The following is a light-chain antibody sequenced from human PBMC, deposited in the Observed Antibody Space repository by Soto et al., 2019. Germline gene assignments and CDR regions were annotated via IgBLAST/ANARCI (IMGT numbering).Light chain of an antibody. V-gene: IGKV1-33*01. CDR1: QDISNS. CDR3: QQYENLPLFP. Sequence: DIQMTQSPSSLSASVGDRVTITCQASQDISNSLNWYQQKPGKAPKLLIYDASNLETGVPSRFSGSGSGTDFTFTISSLQPEDIATYYCQQYENLPLFPFGPGTKVDIK. J-gene: IGKJ3*01. CDR2: DAS.